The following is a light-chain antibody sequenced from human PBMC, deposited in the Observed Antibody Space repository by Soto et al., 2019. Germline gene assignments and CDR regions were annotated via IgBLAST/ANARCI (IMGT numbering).Light chain of an antibody. Sequence: QSALTQPASVSGSPGQSITISCTGTSSDVGGYNYVSWYQQHPGKAPKLMIYDVSNRPSGVSNRFSGSNSGNTASLTISGLQAEDEAEYYCNAYTSSSTLVVFGGGTKLTVL. V-gene: IGLV2-14*01. J-gene: IGLJ2*01. CDR2: DVS. CDR1: SSDVGGYNY. CDR3: NAYTSSSTLVV.